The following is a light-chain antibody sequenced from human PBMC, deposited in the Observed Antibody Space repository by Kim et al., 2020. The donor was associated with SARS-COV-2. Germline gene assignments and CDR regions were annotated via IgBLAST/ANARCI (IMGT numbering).Light chain of an antibody. J-gene: IGLJ3*02. V-gene: IGLV2-14*03. CDR3: SSYTSSSTLM. Sequence: QSALTQPASVSGSPGQSITISCTGTSSDVGGYNSVSWYQQHPGKAPKLMIYDVSYRPSGVSNRFSGYKSVNTASLTISGLQAGDEADYYCSSYTSSSTLMFGGGTKLTVL. CDR1: SSDVGGYNS. CDR2: DVS.